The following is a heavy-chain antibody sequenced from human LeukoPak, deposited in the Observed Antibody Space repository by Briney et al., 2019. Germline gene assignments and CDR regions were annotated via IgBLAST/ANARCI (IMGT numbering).Heavy chain of an antibody. CDR1: GFTFNSYW. CDR3: ARDTVTGVDWFDP. CDR2: IKQDESEK. Sequence: GGSLRLSCAASGFTFNSYWMSWFRQAPGKGLEWVANIKQDESEKYYVDSVKGRFTISRDNAKNSLYLQMNSLRAEDTAVYYCARDTVTGVDWFDPWGQGTLVTVSS. D-gene: IGHD7-27*01. J-gene: IGHJ5*02. V-gene: IGHV3-7*01.